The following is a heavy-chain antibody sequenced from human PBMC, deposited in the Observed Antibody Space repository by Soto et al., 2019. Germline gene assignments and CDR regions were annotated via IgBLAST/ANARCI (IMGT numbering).Heavy chain of an antibody. CDR2: IDPDDGET. V-gene: IGHV1-24*01. D-gene: IGHD2-15*01. CDR3: ARDFHCSGGRCYDCFDP. CDR1: GYTLTELS. Sequence: ASVKVSCKVSGYTLTELSMHWVRQAPGKGLEWMGWIDPDDGETIYAQKFQGRVTMTTDTSTSTAYMELRSLRSDDTAVYYCARDFHCSGGRCYDCFDPWGQGTLVTVSS. J-gene: IGHJ5*02.